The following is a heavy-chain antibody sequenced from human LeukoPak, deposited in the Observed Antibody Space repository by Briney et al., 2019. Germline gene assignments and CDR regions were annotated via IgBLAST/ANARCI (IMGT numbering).Heavy chain of an antibody. CDR2: INPHSGVT. D-gene: IGHD6-13*01. Sequence: VASVKVSCTASGYTFTGYYMHWVRQAPGQGLEWMGWINPHSGVTNYAQKFQDKVTMTRDTSISTAYMELRRLRSDDTAVYYCARTTTSWYIIDYWGQGTLVTVSS. J-gene: IGHJ4*02. CDR1: GYTFTGYY. V-gene: IGHV1-2*02. CDR3: ARTTTSWYIIDY.